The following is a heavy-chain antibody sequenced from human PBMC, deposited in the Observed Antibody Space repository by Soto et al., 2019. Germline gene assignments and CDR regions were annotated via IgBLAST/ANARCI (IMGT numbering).Heavy chain of an antibody. CDR1: GGSIISYY. CDR2: INYSGIT. D-gene: IGHD2-2*01. V-gene: IGHV4-59*03. J-gene: IGHJ5*02. Sequence: TLSLTCTVSGGSIISYYWGWIRQPPGKGLEWIGYINYSGITNYNSSLKSRVTISVYTSNNQFSLKLSSVTASDTALYLFSRNQVPDDLLGWFDPWGQGTLVTVSS. CDR3: SRNQVPDDLLGWFDP.